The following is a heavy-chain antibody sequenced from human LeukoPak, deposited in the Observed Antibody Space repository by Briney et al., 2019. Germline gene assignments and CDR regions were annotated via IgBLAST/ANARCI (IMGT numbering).Heavy chain of an antibody. D-gene: IGHD2-15*01. CDR3: ARDSAFGYFDY. Sequence: ASVKVSCKASGYTFTNYYIHWVRQAPGQGPEWVGIINPGGGSTTYAQKFQGRVTMTRDTSTSTVYMDLISLRSEDTAVYYCARDSAFGYFDYWGQGTLVPISS. CDR1: GYTFTNYY. V-gene: IGHV1-46*01. CDR2: INPGGGST. J-gene: IGHJ4*02.